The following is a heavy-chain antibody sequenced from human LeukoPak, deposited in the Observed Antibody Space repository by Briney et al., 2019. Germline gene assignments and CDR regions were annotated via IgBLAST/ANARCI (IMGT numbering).Heavy chain of an antibody. CDR2: SNDSGGT. V-gene: IGHV4-34*01. D-gene: IGHD1-26*01. Sequence: PSETLSLTCAVYGGTFSGYYWSWIRQHPGKRLEWVGESNDSGGTNYNPSLKSRVTISADKSKNQVSLKLTSVTAADTAVYYCARLSVIVGSTLEYYYYYMDVWGQGTTVTVSS. CDR3: ARLSVIVGSTLEYYYYYMDV. CDR1: GGTFSGYY. J-gene: IGHJ6*03.